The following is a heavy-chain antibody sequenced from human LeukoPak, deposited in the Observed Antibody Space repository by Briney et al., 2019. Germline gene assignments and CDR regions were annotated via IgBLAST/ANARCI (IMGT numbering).Heavy chain of an antibody. CDR2: IYYTGTT. V-gene: IGHV4-39*01. D-gene: IGHD2/OR15-2a*01. CDR3: ERSFYHKSTISP. J-gene: IGHJ5*02. Sequence: SETLSLTCTVSGGSISTGSYYWGWIRQPPGTGLEWIASIYYTGTTYYNPSLKSRVTISVDTSKNQFSLRLTSVTAENTAVYFCERSFYHKSTISPRGQGTLVTVSS. CDR1: GGSISTGSYY.